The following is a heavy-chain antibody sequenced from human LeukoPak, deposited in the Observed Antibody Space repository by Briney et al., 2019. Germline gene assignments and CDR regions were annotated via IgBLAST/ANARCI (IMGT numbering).Heavy chain of an antibody. V-gene: IGHV3-30*02. CDR1: GFTFGNYG. CDR3: VQGTRRGAITMVRGVIGKSYYFDS. J-gene: IGHJ4*02. D-gene: IGHD3-10*01. CDR2: IPYDGTNK. Sequence: PGGSLRLSCAPSGFTFGNYGMHWVRQAPGKGLEWVAFIPYDGTNKYYADSVKGRFTISRDNSKNTLYLQMNSLRAADTALYYCVQGTRRGAITMVRGVIGKSYYFDSWGQGTLVTVSS.